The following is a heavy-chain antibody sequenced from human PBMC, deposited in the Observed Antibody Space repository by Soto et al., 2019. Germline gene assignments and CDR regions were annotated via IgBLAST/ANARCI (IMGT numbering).Heavy chain of an antibody. CDR3: ARDWGEQYCSGSRCYWVKWFDS. V-gene: IGHV3-30-3*01. D-gene: IGHD2-15*01. J-gene: IGHJ5*01. CDR2: IKYDGSNK. Sequence: GGSLRLSCAASGFTFSSYAMHWVRQAPGKGLEWVAVIKYDGSNKYYADSVKGRFTISRDNAKNTLYLQMNSLRAEDTAVYYCARDWGEQYCSGSRCYWVKWFDSWGQGTPVTVSS. CDR1: GFTFSSYA.